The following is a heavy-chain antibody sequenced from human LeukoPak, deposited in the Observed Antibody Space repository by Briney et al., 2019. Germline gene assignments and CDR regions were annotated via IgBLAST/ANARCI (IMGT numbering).Heavy chain of an antibody. CDR2: IKQDGSEK. J-gene: IGHJ4*02. CDR1: GFTFNSGVTFSSYW. D-gene: IGHD3-10*01. Sequence: GGSLRLSCTVSGFTFNSGVTFSSYWMSWVRQAPGKGLEWVANIKQDGSEKYYVDSVKGRFTISRDNAKNSLYLQMNSLRAEDTAVYYCARERALWFGELVVGDYWGQGTLVTVSS. CDR3: ARERALWFGELVVGDY. V-gene: IGHV3-7*01.